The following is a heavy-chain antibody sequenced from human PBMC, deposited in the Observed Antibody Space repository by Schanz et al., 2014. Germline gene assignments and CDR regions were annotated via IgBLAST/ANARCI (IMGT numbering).Heavy chain of an antibody. V-gene: IGHV3-33*06. Sequence: QVQLVESGGDVVQPGRSLRLSCAASGFTFSSYGMHWVRQAPGKGLEWVAVIWYDGNNKYYADSVKGRFTISRDNSNHTLHLQMNSLRVEDTAVYYCAKDDTQVNGMDVWGQGTTVTVSS. J-gene: IGHJ6*02. CDR3: AKDDTQVNGMDV. CDR2: IWYDGNNK. CDR1: GFTFSSYG.